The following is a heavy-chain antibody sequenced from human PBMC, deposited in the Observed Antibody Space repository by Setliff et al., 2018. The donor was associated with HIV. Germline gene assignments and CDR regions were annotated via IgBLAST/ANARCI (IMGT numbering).Heavy chain of an antibody. V-gene: IGHV3-33*08. CDR2: IWNDGTNE. CDR1: DFTFSSYG. J-gene: IGHJ4*02. CDR3: ARVMIGYSGYDAFDY. Sequence: GGSLRLSCAASDFTFSSYGMHWVRQAPGKGLEWVAVIWNDGTNEYYADSVKGRFTISRDNAKNSLYLQMNSLRAEDTAVYYCARVMIGYSGYDAFDYWGQGTLVTVSS. D-gene: IGHD5-12*01.